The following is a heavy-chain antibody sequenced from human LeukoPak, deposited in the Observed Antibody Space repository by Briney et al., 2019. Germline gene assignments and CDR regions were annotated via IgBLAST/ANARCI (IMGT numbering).Heavy chain of an antibody. Sequence: PSETLSLTCTVSGGSISSSSYYWGWIRQPPGKGLEWIGSIYYSGSTYYNPSLKSRVTISVDTSKNQFSLKLSSVTAADTAVYYCARDPWYSGSYWGVYLWGQGTLGTVSS. V-gene: IGHV4-39*07. CDR2: IYYSGST. D-gene: IGHD1-26*01. CDR3: ARDPWYSGSYWGVYL. J-gene: IGHJ5*02. CDR1: GGSISSSSYY.